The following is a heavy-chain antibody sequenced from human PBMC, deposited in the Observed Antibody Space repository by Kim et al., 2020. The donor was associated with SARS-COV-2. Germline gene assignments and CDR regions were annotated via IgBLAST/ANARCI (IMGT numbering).Heavy chain of an antibody. CDR1: GFTFSSYW. D-gene: IGHD5-12*01. J-gene: IGHJ4*02. CDR3: ARDSGSVDIVATMVPNFDY. Sequence: GGSLRLSCAASGFTFSSYWMSWVRQAPGKGLEWVANIKQDGSEKYYVDSVKGRFTISRDNAKNSLYLQMNSLRAEDTAVYYCARDSGSVDIVATMVPNFDYWGQGTLVTVSS. CDR2: IKQDGSEK. V-gene: IGHV3-7*01.